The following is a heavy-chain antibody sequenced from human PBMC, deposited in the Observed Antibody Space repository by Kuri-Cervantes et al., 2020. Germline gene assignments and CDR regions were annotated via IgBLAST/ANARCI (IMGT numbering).Heavy chain of an antibody. CDR3: AREMNWFDP. V-gene: IGHV4-34*01. Sequence: SETLSLTCAVYGGSFNNYYWSWIRQPPGQGLEWIAEINHRGSTNYNPSLKSRVTISVDTSKNQFSLNLNSVTAADTAVYYCAREMNWFDPWGQGTLVTVSS. CDR1: GGSFNNYY. J-gene: IGHJ5*02. CDR2: INHRGST. D-gene: IGHD5-24*01.